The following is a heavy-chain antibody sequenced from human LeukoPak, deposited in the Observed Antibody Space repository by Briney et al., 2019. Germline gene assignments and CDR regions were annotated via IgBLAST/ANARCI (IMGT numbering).Heavy chain of an antibody. D-gene: IGHD1-26*01. CDR2: ISSSSSTI. V-gene: IGHV3-48*04. CDR1: GFTFSSYS. CDR3: AKDPSEGATTSRDDAFDI. Sequence: GGSLRLSCAASGFTFSSYSMNWVRQAPGKGLEWVSYISSSSSTIYYADSVKGRFTISRDNAKNSLYLQMNSLRAEDTAVYYCAKDPSEGATTSRDDAFDIWGQGTMVTVSS. J-gene: IGHJ3*02.